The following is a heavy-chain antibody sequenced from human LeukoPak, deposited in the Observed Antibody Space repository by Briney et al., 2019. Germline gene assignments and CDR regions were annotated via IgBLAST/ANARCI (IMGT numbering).Heavy chain of an antibody. CDR2: INHSGST. CDR1: GFTFSNFA. V-gene: IGHV4-34*01. Sequence: GSLRLSCAASGFTFSNFAMRWVRQAPGKGLEWIGEINHSGSTNYNPSLKSRVTISVDTSKNQFSLKLSSVTAADTAVYYCARGPIRAAAALRGHNWFDPWGQGTLVTVSS. CDR3: ARGPIRAAAALRGHNWFDP. J-gene: IGHJ5*02. D-gene: IGHD6-13*01.